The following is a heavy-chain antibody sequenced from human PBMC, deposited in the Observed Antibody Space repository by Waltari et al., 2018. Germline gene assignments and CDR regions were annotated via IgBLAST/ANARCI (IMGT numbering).Heavy chain of an antibody. Sequence: IDTYYWSWIRQPPGKGLEWIAYIFHTGSTNYNPSLKSRVTMSVDTSKNQFSLKLSSVTAADTAVYFCARVANSGYDDRGHFDFWGQGTLVTVSS. J-gene: IGHJ4*02. D-gene: IGHD5-12*01. V-gene: IGHV4-59*01. CDR3: ARVANSGYDDRGHFDF. CDR2: IFHTGST. CDR1: IDTYY.